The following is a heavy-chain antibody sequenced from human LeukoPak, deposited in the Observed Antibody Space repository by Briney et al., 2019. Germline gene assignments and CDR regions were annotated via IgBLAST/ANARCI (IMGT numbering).Heavy chain of an antibody. CDR1: GFTFSSYS. V-gene: IGHV3-21*01. D-gene: IGHD6-13*01. Sequence: PGGSLRLSCAASGFTFSSYSMNWVRLAPGKGLEWVSSISSSSSYIYYADSVKGRFTISRDNAKNSLYLQMNSLRAEDTAVYYCARDRGMLAAAFDIWGQGTMVTVSS. J-gene: IGHJ3*02. CDR3: ARDRGMLAAAFDI. CDR2: ISSSSSYI.